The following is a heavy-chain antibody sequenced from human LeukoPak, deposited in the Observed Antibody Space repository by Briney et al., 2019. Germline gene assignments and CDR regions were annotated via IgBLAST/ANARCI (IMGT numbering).Heavy chain of an antibody. CDR1: GDTFAGYY. CDR3: ARPPCSGGSCYYYYMDV. Sequence: GASVKVSCKAYGDTFAGYYMHWVRQAPGQGLGWMGWINPNSGGTNYAQKFQGRVTMTRHTSTSTAYMELSRLRSDDTAVYYCARPPCSGGSCYYYYMDVWGKGTTVTISS. CDR2: INPNSGGT. J-gene: IGHJ6*03. V-gene: IGHV1-2*02. D-gene: IGHD2-15*01.